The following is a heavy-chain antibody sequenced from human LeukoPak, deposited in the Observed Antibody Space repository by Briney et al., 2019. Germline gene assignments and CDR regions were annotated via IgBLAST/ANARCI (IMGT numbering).Heavy chain of an antibody. D-gene: IGHD3-3*01. V-gene: IGHV4-34*01. Sequence: KPSETLSLTCAVYGGSFSGYYWSWIRQPPGKGLEWIGEINHSGSTNYNPSLKSRVTISVDTSKNQFSLKLRSLTAADTAVYFCARDGLGFDTSGFSRWGQGTLVTVSS. CDR1: GGSFSGYY. CDR2: INHSGST. CDR3: ARDGLGFDTSGFSR. J-gene: IGHJ4*02.